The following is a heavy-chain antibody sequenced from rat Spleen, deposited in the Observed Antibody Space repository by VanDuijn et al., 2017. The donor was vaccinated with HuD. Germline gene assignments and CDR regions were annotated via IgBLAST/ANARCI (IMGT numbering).Heavy chain of an antibody. J-gene: IGHJ3*01. CDR3: TREYNDGSSLGGWFVP. CDR2: MRFDGDT. D-gene: IGHD1-12*02. V-gene: IGHV2-63*01. CDR1: GFSLTSYN. Sequence: QVQLMESGPGLVQPSETLSLTCIVSGFSLTSYNVHWVRQPPGKGLEWMGRMRFDGDTRYNSVLKSRLSISRDTSRNQVFLERNSLQTDDTGIYYCTREYNDGSSLGGWFVPWGQGALVTVSS.